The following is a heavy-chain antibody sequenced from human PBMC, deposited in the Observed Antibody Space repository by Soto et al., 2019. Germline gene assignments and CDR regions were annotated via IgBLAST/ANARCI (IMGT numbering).Heavy chain of an antibody. Sequence: GGSLRLSCAASGFTFSSYAMHWVRQAPGKGLEWVAVISYDGSNKYYADSVKGRFTISRDNSKNTLYLQMNSLRAEDTAVYYCARGGLTSIRLYNWFDPWGQGTLVTVSS. CDR3: ARGGLTSIRLYNWFDP. CDR2: ISYDGSNK. V-gene: IGHV3-30-3*01. CDR1: GFTFSSYA. D-gene: IGHD3-3*02. J-gene: IGHJ5*02.